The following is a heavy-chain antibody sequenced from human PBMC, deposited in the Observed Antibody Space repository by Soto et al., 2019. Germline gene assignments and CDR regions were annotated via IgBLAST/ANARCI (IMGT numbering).Heavy chain of an antibody. CDR2: IYATGTT. D-gene: IGHD1-1*01. V-gene: IGHV4-4*07. J-gene: IGHJ5*02. CDR1: GASISGFY. CDR3: VRDGTKTLRDWFDP. Sequence: SDTLSLTCTVSGASISGFYWSWIRKSAGKGLEWIGRIYATGTTDYNPSLKSRVMMSVDTSKKQFSLKLRSVTAADTAVYYCVRDGTKTLRDWFDPWGQGISVTVSS.